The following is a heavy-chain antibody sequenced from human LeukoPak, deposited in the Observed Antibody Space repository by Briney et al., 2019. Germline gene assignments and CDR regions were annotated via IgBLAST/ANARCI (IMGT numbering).Heavy chain of an antibody. V-gene: IGHV4-59*12. Sequence: PSETLSLTCTVSGGSISSYYWSWIRQPPGKGLEWIGYIYYSGSTNYNPSLKSRVTMSVDTSKNQFSLKLTSVTAADTAVYYCARAYGEIDFWGQGTLVTVSS. J-gene: IGHJ4*02. CDR1: GGSISSYY. CDR3: ARAYGEIDF. CDR2: IYYSGST. D-gene: IGHD4-17*01.